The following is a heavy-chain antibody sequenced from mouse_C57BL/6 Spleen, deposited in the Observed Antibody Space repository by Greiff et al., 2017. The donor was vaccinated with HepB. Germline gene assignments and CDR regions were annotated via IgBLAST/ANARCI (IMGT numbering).Heavy chain of an antibody. Sequence: QVQLKQPGAELVRPGSSVKLSCKASGYTFTSYWMHWVKQRPIQGLEWIGNIDPSDSETHYNQKFKDKATLTVDKSSSTAYMQLSSLTSEDSAVYYCARLSNWDGYFDVWGTGTTVTVSS. CDR2: IDPSDSET. CDR3: ARLSNWDGYFDV. V-gene: IGHV1-52*01. D-gene: IGHD4-1*01. J-gene: IGHJ1*03. CDR1: GYTFTSYW.